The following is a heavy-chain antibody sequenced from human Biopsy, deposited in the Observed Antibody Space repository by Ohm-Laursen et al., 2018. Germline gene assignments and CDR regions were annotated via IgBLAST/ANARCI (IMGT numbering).Heavy chain of an antibody. CDR2: VYYTGST. J-gene: IGHJ2*01. CDR3: ARDRGYYSDRTVPGYFDL. D-gene: IGHD3-22*01. Sequence: SETLSLTCIVSGDSISSYYWSWIRQPPGKGLQWIGYVYYTGSTVYNPSLQSRVTISVDTSKNHFSLRLRSVTPADTAIYYCARDRGYYSDRTVPGYFDLWGRGTLVTVSS. V-gene: IGHV4-59*01. CDR1: GDSISSYY.